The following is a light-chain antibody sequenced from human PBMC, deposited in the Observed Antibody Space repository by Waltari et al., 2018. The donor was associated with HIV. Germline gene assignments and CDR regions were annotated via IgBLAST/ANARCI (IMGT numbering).Light chain of an antibody. CDR2: YND. Sequence: SYVLTQPPSVSVAPGETATVTCGGNIFGPKMFPWYQQRPGQAPVLVIYYNDGRPSGIPERFSGSNSGNTATLTISRAEAGDEADYYCHVWDGSDYVSGVFGGGTKVTVL. CDR3: HVWDGSDYVSGV. J-gene: IGLJ3*02. CDR1: IFGPKM. V-gene: IGLV3-21*04.